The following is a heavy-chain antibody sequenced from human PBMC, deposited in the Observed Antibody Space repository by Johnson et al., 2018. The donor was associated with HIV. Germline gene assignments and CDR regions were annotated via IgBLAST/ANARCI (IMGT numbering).Heavy chain of an antibody. Sequence: QMLLVESGGGVVQPGRSLRLSCAASGFTFSSYAMHWVRQAPGKGLEWVAVISYDGSNKYYADSVKGRFTISRDNSKNTLYLQMNSLRAEDTAGYYCARGAITFGGFIGGDDAFDIWGQGTMVTVSS. CDR1: GFTFSSYA. V-gene: IGHV3-30-3*01. CDR3: ARGAITFGGFIGGDDAFDI. J-gene: IGHJ3*02. D-gene: IGHD3-16*02. CDR2: ISYDGSNK.